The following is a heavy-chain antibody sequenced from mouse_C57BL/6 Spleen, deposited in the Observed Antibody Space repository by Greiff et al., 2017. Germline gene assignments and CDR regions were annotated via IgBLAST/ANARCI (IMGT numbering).Heavy chain of an antibody. D-gene: IGHD4-1*01. Sequence: VQLQQSGPVLVKPGASVKMSCKASGYTFTDYYMNWVKQSHGKSLEWIGVINPYNGGTSYNQKFKGKATLTVDQSSSTAYMELNSLTSEDSAVYYCARGLNWDVDYWGQGTTLTVSS. V-gene: IGHV1-19*01. J-gene: IGHJ2*01. CDR3: ARGLNWDVDY. CDR2: INPYNGGT. CDR1: GYTFTDYY.